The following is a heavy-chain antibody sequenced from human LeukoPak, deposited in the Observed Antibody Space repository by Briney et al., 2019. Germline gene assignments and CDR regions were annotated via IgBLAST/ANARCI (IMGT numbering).Heavy chain of an antibody. Sequence: GGSLRLSCAASGFTSSSYGMHWVRQAPGKGLEWVAFIRYDGSNKYYADSVKGRFTISRDNSKNTLYLQMNSLRAEDTAVYYCAKDACTDGVCYTRIYYYYYMDVWGKGTTVTVSS. CDR1: GFTSSSYG. J-gene: IGHJ6*03. V-gene: IGHV3-30*02. D-gene: IGHD2-8*01. CDR2: IRYDGSNK. CDR3: AKDACTDGVCYTRIYYYYYMDV.